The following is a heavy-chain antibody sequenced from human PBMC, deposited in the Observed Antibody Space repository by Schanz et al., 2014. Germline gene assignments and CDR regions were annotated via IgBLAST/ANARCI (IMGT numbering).Heavy chain of an antibody. D-gene: IGHD1-7*01. CDR1: GGSFSGYW. Sequence: QVQLQQWGAGLLKPSETLSLTCAFSGGSFSGYWWTWVRQSPGKGLEWIGEVNHGGYNNYNPSLKSRVTVSVDMSKKQFPLRLSSVTAADTAAYYCATWSGTRLFHNWGQGTLVTVSS. V-gene: IGHV4-34*01. CDR3: ATWSGTRLFHN. J-gene: IGHJ4*02. CDR2: VNHGGYN.